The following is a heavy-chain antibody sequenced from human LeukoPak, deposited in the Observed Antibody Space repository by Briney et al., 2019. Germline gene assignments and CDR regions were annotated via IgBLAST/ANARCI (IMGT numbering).Heavy chain of an antibody. CDR1: GFTLSSFV. J-gene: IGHJ2*01. CDR2: INQDGSEK. V-gene: IGHV3-7*01. Sequence: GGSLRLSCAASGFTLSSFVMHWVRQAPGKGLEWVANINQDGSEKYYVDSVKGRFTISRDNAKNSLYLQMNSLRAEDTAVYYCARGVGLWGRGTLVTVSS. D-gene: IGHD1-26*01. CDR3: ARGVGL.